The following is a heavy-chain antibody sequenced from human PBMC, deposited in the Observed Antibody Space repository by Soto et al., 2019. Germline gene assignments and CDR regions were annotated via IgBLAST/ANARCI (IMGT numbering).Heavy chain of an antibody. V-gene: IGHV3-15*07. D-gene: IGHD6-13*01. CDR3: TTGPGSYSSSWYSIDY. CDR2: IKSKTDGGTT. J-gene: IGHJ4*02. Sequence: GGSLRLSCASSGFTFINAWMNWVRQATGKGLEWVGRIKSKTDGGTTDYAAPVKGRFTISRDDSKNTLYLQMNSLKTEDTAVYYCTTGPGSYSSSWYSIDYWGQGTLVTVSS. CDR1: GFTFINAW.